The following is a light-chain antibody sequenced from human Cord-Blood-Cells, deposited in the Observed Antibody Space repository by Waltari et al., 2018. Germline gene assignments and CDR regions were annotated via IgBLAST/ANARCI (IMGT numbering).Light chain of an antibody. V-gene: IGLV2-23*01. Sequence: QSALTQPASVSGSPGQSITISCTRTSRDVGSYNLVSWYQQHPAKAPKPMIYEGSKRPSGVSNRFSGSKSGNTASLTISGLQAEDEADYYCCSYAGSSTWVFGGGTKLTVL. CDR2: EGS. CDR1: SRDVGSYNL. J-gene: IGLJ3*02. CDR3: CSYAGSSTWV.